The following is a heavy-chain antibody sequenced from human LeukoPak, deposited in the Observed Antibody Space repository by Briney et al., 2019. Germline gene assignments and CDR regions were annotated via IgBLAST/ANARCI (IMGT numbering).Heavy chain of an antibody. Sequence: PGGSLRLSCAASGFTFSSYAMSWVRLAPGKGLEWVSYISSSGSTIYYADSVKGRFTISRDNAKNSLYLQMNSLRAEDTAVYYCARVAAGSGKYYFDYWGQGTLVTVSS. J-gene: IGHJ4*02. V-gene: IGHV3-48*04. CDR2: ISSSGSTI. D-gene: IGHD3-10*01. CDR3: ARVAAGSGKYYFDY. CDR1: GFTFSSYA.